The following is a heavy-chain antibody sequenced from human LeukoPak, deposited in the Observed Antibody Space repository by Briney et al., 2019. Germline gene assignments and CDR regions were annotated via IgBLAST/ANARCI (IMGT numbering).Heavy chain of an antibody. J-gene: IGHJ4*02. CDR1: GFTFSSYA. Sequence: GGSLRLSCAASGFTFSSYAMSWVRQAPGKGLEWVSAISGSGGSTYYADSVKGRFTISRDNSKNTLYLQMNSLRAEDTAVYYCATGLLWFGELFGPFDYWGQGTLVTVSS. CDR3: ATGLLWFGELFGPFDY. CDR2: ISGSGGST. D-gene: IGHD3-10*01. V-gene: IGHV3-23*01.